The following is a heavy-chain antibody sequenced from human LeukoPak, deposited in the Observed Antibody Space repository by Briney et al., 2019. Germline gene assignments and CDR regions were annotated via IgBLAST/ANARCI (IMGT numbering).Heavy chain of an antibody. V-gene: IGHV1-18*01. D-gene: IGHD6-19*01. J-gene: IGHJ4*02. CDR1: GYTFTSYG. CDR2: ISAYNGNT. CDR3: ARVGNSGWSLPREYDY. Sequence: ASVKVSCKASGYTFTSYGISWVRQAPGQGLEWMGWISAYNGNTNYAQKLQGRVTMTTDTSTSTAYMELRSLRSDDTAVYYCARVGNSGWSLPREYDYWGQGTLVTVSS.